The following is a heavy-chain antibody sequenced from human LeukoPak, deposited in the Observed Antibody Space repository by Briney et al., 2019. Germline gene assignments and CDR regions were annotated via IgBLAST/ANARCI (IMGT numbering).Heavy chain of an antibody. Sequence: ASAKDSCKASGYTFTSYGISWVRQAPGQGLEWMGWISPYNGNTNYAQKLQGRVTMTTDTSTTTAYMELRSLRSDDTAVYYCAREMATIVNQFDYWGQGTLVTVSS. V-gene: IGHV1-18*01. D-gene: IGHD5-24*01. CDR2: ISPYNGNT. CDR3: AREMATIVNQFDY. J-gene: IGHJ4*02. CDR1: GYTFTSYG.